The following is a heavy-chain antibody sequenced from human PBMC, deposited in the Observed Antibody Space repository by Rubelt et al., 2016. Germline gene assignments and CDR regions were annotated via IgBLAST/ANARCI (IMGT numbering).Heavy chain of an antibody. CDR1: GGTFSSYA. CDR2: IIPIFGTA. J-gene: IGHJ6*02. D-gene: IGHD3-9*01. CDR3: ASPPYDILTGYDYYYGMDV. Sequence: QVQLVQSGAEVKKPGSSVKVSCKASGGTFSSYAISWVRQAPGQGLEWMGGIIPIFGTANYAQKFQGRVTITADKSTGTAYMGLSSLRSEDTAVYYCASPPYDILTGYDYYYGMDVWGQGTTVTVSS. V-gene: IGHV1-69*06.